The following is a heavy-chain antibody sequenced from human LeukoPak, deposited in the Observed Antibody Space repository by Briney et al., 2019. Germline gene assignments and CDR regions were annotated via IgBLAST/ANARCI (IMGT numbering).Heavy chain of an antibody. D-gene: IGHD3-10*01. J-gene: IGHJ4*02. V-gene: IGHV1-46*01. Sequence: ASVKVSCKASGYTFTSYDINWVRQATGQGLEWMGTINPSSGSTSYAQTFQGRVTMAMDTSTTTVYMELNSLRSEDTAVYYCARGTLYYFSGIYPHPGKYYFDYWGQGTLVTVSS. CDR2: INPSSGST. CDR3: ARGTLYYFSGIYPHPGKYYFDY. CDR1: GYTFTSYD.